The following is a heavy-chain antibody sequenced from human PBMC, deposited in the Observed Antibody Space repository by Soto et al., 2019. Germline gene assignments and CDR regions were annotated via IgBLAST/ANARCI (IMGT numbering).Heavy chain of an antibody. D-gene: IGHD2-2*01. CDR1: GFTFSSYW. J-gene: IGHJ6*02. Sequence: GGSLRLSCAASGFTFSSYWMHWVRQAPGKGLVWVSRINSDGSSTSYADSVKGRFTISRNNAKNTLYLKMNSLRAEDTAEYYCARGSSTSSHYYYYGMDVWGQGTTVTVSS. CDR3: ARGSSTSSHYYYYGMDV. V-gene: IGHV3-74*01. CDR2: INSDGSST.